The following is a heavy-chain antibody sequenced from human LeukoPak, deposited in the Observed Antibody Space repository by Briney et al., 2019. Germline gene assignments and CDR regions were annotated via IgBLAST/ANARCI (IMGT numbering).Heavy chain of an antibody. CDR1: GYTFTTYG. Sequence: ASVKVSCKSSGYTFTTYGITWVRQAPGQGLEWMGWISTYNGNTSYAQKPQGRVTMTTDTSTSTAYMELRSLRSDDTAMYYCARDRMDTGTYFDYWGQGTLVTVSS. CDR3: ARDRMDTGTYFDY. V-gene: IGHV1-18*01. D-gene: IGHD5-18*01. CDR2: ISTYNGNT. J-gene: IGHJ4*02.